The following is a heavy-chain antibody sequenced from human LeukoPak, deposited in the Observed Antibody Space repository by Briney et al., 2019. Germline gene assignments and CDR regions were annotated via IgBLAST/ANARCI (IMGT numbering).Heavy chain of an antibody. CDR3: ARAQIQGGYGDYVFDY. CDR1: GDFISSYY. CDR2: IYYSGGT. Sequence: HSETQSLTCTVSGDFISSYYWNWIRQPPGKGLEWIGYIYYSGGTDYNPSLKSRVTISVDRSKNQFSLKLSSVTAADTAVYYCARAQIQGGYGDYVFDYWGQGTLVTVSS. J-gene: IGHJ4*02. V-gene: IGHV4-59*08. D-gene: IGHD4-17*01.